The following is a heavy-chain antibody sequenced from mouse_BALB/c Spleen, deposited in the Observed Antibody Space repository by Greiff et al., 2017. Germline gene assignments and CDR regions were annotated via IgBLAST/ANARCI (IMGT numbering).Heavy chain of an antibody. CDR1: GFTFNTNA. V-gene: IGHV10S3*01. D-gene: IGHD2-10*02. CDR3: VRDEGTRYGNYVFAY. J-gene: IGHJ3*01. CDR2: IRSKSNNYAT. Sequence: EVQLVETGGGLVQPKGSLKLSCAASGFTFNTNAMNWVRQAPGKGLEWVARIRSKSNNYATYYADSVKDRFTISRDDSQSMLYLQMNNLKTEDTAMYYCVRDEGTRYGNYVFAYWGQGTLVTVSA.